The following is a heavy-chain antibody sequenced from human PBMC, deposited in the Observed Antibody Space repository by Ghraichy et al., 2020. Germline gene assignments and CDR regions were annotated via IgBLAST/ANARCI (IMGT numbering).Heavy chain of an antibody. CDR1: GFTFSSYG. D-gene: IGHD3-22*01. J-gene: IGHJ1*01. CDR3: AKGGVVITSSFQH. CDR2: ISYDGSNK. V-gene: IGHV3-30*18. Sequence: GESLNISCAASGFTFSSYGMHWVRQAPGKGLEWVAIISYDGSNKYYADSVKGRFTISRDNSKNTLYMQMDSLRAEDTAVYYCAKGGVVITSSFQHWGQGTLVTVSS.